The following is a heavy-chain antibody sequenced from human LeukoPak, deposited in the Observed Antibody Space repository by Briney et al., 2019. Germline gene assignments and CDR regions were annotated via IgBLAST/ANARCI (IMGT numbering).Heavy chain of an antibody. V-gene: IGHV5-51*01. CDR2: IYPGDSDT. J-gene: IGHJ5*02. CDR3: ARWGDGYNSNSPFDP. D-gene: IGHD5-24*01. Sequence: GESLKISCKGSGYSFTSYWIGWVRQMPGKRLEWMGIIYPGDSDTRYSPSFQGQVTISADKSISTAYLQWSSLKASDTAMYYCARWGDGYNSNSPFDPWGQGTLVTVSS. CDR1: GYSFTSYW.